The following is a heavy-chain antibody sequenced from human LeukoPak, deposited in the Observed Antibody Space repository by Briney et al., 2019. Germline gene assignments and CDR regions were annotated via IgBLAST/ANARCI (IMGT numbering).Heavy chain of an antibody. V-gene: IGHV3-33*01. J-gene: IGHJ4*02. CDR2: LVYDERN. D-gene: IGHD2-21*01. CDR1: GFPFSSYG. Sequence: GGSLRLSCAASGFPFSSYGMHWVRRAPGKGLEWVARLVYDERNDYANSVKGRFTISRDNYKNTLYLQMDNLRVDDTAVYYCARDLSAAYDFWGQGILVTVSS. CDR3: ARDLSAAYDF.